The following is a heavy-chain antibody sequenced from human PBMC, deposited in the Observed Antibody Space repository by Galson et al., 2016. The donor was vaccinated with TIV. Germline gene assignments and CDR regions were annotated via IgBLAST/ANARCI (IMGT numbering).Heavy chain of an antibody. CDR3: ARDPRNTVSTRFDH. J-gene: IGHJ4*02. CDR2: ISVSGGNT. Sequence: LRLSCATSGFTFTSYAFAWVRQAPGQGLEWVSSISVSGGNTFYADSVKGRFTISRDNSENTVSLHMNSLRVEDTARYYCARDPRNTVSTRFDHWGQGILVTVSS. D-gene: IGHD5/OR15-5a*01. V-gene: IGHV3-23*01. CDR1: GFTFTSYA.